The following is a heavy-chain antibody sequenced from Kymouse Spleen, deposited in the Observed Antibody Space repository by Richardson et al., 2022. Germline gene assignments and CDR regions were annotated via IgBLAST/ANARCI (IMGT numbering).Heavy chain of an antibody. V-gene: IGHV3-13*01. D-gene: IGHD3-10*01. J-gene: IGHJ4*02. CDR2: IGTAGDT. CDR1: GFTFSSYD. Sequence: EVQLVESGGGLVQPGGSLRLSCAASGFTFSSYDMHWVRQATGKGLEWVSAIGTAGDTYYPGSVKGRFTISRENAKNSLYLQMNSLRAGDTAVYYCARGLLWFGELSLFDYWGQGTLVTVSS. CDR3: ARGLLWFGELSLFDY.